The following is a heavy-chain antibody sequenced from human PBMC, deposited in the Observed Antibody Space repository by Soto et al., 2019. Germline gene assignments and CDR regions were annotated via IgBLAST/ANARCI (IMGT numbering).Heavy chain of an antibody. CDR1: GYTLTRYG. V-gene: IGHV1-18*01. CDR3: AREVFRYFDL. D-gene: IGHD1-20*01. Sequence: QVHLVQSGAEVKKPGASVKVSCKASGYTLTRYGITWVRQAPGQGLEWMGSISAYNANTNYAQKLQGRLTMTTDTSTSTAYMELRRLTPDDTAVYYCAREVFRYFDLWGRGTLVSVSS. J-gene: IGHJ2*01. CDR2: ISAYNANT.